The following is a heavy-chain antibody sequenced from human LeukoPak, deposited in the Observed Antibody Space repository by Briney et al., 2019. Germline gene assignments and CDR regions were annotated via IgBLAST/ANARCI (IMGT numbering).Heavy chain of an antibody. CDR1: GFTFSSYA. J-gene: IGHJ4*02. CDR2: ISSNGGST. CDR3: ARSYYYDSSGYYRADYYFDY. V-gene: IGHV3-64*01. D-gene: IGHD3-22*01. Sequence: GGSLRLSCAASGFTFSSYAMHWVRQAPGKGLEYVSAISSNGGSTYYANSVKGRFTISRDNSKNTLYLQMGSLRAEGMAVYYCARSYYYDSSGYYRADYYFDYWGQGTLVTVSS.